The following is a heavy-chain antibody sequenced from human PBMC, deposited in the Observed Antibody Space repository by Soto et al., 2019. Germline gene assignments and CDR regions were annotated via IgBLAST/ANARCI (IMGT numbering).Heavy chain of an antibody. D-gene: IGHD6-13*01. Sequence: QVQLVESGGGGVQPGRSLRLSCAASGFAFSSYGMHWVRQAPGKGLEWVAVISYDGSNKYYADSVKGRFTIARDNFKNTLYLQMDSRRAEDTAVYYGVKEDALYSSYAFDIWGQGTMVTVSS. CDR2: ISYDGSNK. CDR1: GFAFSSYG. V-gene: IGHV3-30*18. CDR3: VKEDALYSSYAFDI. J-gene: IGHJ3*02.